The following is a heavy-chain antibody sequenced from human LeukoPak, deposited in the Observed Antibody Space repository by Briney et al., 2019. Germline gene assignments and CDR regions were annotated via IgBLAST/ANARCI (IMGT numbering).Heavy chain of an antibody. Sequence: PGGSLRLSCAASAFPFSSYGMNWVRQAPGKGLQWISYISSSGSTITYLDSVRGRFTISRDNAKNSLYLQMNSLRAEDTAVYYCARRRVYYYYYYMDVWGKGTTVTVSS. CDR3: ARRRVYYYYYYMDV. V-gene: IGHV3-48*01. CDR1: AFPFSSYG. J-gene: IGHJ6*03. CDR2: ISSSGSTI.